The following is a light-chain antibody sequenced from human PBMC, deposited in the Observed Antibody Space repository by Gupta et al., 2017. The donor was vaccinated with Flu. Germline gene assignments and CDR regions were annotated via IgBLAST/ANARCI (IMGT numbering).Light chain of an antibody. CDR3: QQLNSYPRT. Sequence: DIQLTQSPSFLSASIGDRVTITCRASHDVGTYLAWYQQKPGKAPEVLIYSAFTLQSGVPSRFSGSGSGTEFTLTISSLQPEDFATYFCQQLNSYPRTFGQGTKLEI. J-gene: IGKJ2*01. V-gene: IGKV1-9*01. CDR1: HDVGTY. CDR2: SAF.